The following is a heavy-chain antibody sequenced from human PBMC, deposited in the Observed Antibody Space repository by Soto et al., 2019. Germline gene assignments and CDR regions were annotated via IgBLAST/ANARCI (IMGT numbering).Heavy chain of an antibody. J-gene: IGHJ5*02. CDR1: CGSISSCGYY. D-gene: IGHD3-10*01. V-gene: IGHV4-31*03. Sequence: SETLSLTCTVSCGSISSCGYYWSWIRQHPGKGLEWIGYIYYSGSTYYNPSLKSRVTISVDTSKNQFSLKLSSVTAADTAVYYCARVRYGSGSYLLDWFDPWGQGTLVTVSS. CDR2: IYYSGST. CDR3: ARVRYGSGSYLLDWFDP.